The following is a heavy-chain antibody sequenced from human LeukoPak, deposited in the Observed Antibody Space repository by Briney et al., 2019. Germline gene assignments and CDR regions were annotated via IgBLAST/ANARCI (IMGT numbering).Heavy chain of an antibody. V-gene: IGHV4-38-2*02. CDR3: ARVGQGWGYYYYYMDV. Sequence: PSETLSLTCTVSGYSISSGYYWGWIRPPPGKGLEWIGSIYHSGSTYYNPSLKSRVTISVDTSKNQFSLKLSSVTAADTAVYYCARVGQGWGYYYYYMDVWGKGTTVTVSS. CDR1: GYSISSGYY. J-gene: IGHJ6*03. CDR2: IYHSGST. D-gene: IGHD3-16*01.